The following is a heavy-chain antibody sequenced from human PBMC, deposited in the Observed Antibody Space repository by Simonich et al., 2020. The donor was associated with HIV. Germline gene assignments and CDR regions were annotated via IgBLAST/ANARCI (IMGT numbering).Heavy chain of an antibody. J-gene: IGHJ6*02. CDR3: ASGYYYDSSGYPWYYYGMDV. D-gene: IGHD3-22*01. V-gene: IGHV4-38-2*01. Sequence: QVQLQESGPGLVKPSETLSLTCAVSGYSISSGYYWGWIRQPPGKGLEWIGSIYHSGSTYYNPSLNSRVTISVDTSKNQFSLKLSSVTAADTAVYYCASGYYYDSSGYPWYYYGMDVWGQGTTVTVSS. CDR1: GYSISSGYY. CDR2: IYHSGST.